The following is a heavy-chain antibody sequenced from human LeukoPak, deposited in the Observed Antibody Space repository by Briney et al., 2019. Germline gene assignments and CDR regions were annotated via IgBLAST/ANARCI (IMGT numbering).Heavy chain of an antibody. V-gene: IGHV3-23*01. CDR1: GFTFNSYA. CDR3: AKAAYSSSPKSNFFDY. D-gene: IGHD6-13*01. CDR2: ISGSGGST. J-gene: IGHJ4*02. Sequence: PGGSLRLSCAASGFTFNSYAMSWVRQAPGKGLEWVSAISGSGGSTYYADSVKGRFTISRDNSKNTLYLQMNSLRAEDTAVYYCAKAAYSSSPKSNFFDYWGQGTLVTVSS.